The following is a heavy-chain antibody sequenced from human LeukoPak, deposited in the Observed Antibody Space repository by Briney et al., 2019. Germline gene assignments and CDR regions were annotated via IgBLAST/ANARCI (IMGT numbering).Heavy chain of an antibody. Sequence: ASVKVSCKASGYTFTGYYMHWVRQAPGQGLEWMGWINPNSGGTNYAQKFQGRVTMTRDTSISTAYMELSRLRSDDTAVYYCAREPGIAVGFDYWGQGTLVTVSS. J-gene: IGHJ4*02. V-gene: IGHV1-2*02. CDR2: INPNSGGT. D-gene: IGHD6-19*01. CDR1: GYTFTGYY. CDR3: AREPGIAVGFDY.